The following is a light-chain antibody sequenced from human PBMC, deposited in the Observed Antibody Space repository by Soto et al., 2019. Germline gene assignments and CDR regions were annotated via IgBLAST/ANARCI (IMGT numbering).Light chain of an antibody. CDR1: QSVGSY. V-gene: IGKV3-11*01. CDR3: QPRSNWPSLT. CDR2: DAS. Sequence: IVLIQSPATLSLSPGERATLSCRASQSVGSYLAWYQHKPGQAPRLLISDASNRATGIPARFSGSGSETEFTLTISSLEPEDSAVYYCQPRSNWPSLTFGGVTKVDIX. J-gene: IGKJ4*01.